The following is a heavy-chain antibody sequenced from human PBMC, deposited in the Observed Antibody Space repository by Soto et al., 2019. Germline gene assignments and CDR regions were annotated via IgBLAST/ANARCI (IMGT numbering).Heavy chain of an antibody. J-gene: IGHJ4*02. Sequence: ASVKVSCKASGYTFTSYYMHWVRQAPGQGLEWMGIINPSGGSTSYAQKFQGRVTMTRDTSTSTVYMELSSLRSEDTAVYYCATLLSRYCSGGSCFPFDYWAQVTLVTVSS. CDR1: GYTFTSYY. CDR2: INPSGGST. CDR3: ATLLSRYCSGGSCFPFDY. D-gene: IGHD2-15*01. V-gene: IGHV1-46*01.